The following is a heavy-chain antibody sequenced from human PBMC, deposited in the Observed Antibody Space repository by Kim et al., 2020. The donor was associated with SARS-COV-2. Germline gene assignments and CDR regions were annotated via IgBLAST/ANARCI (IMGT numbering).Heavy chain of an antibody. CDR2: ISYDGSNK. CDR3: VAPYCSRTSCYAFDY. V-gene: IGHV3-30-3*01. J-gene: IGHJ4*02. D-gene: IGHD2-2*01. CDR1: GFTFSSYA. Sequence: GGSLRLSCAASGFTFSSYALHWVRQAPGKGLEWVAVISYDGSNKYYADSVKGRFTISRDNSKNTVYLQMNSLRPEDTAVYYCVAPYCSRTSCYAFDYWGRGTLVTVSS.